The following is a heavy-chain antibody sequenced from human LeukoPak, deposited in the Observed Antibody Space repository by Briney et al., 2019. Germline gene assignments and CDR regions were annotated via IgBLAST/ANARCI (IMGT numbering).Heavy chain of an antibody. Sequence: SVKVSCKASGGTFSSYAISWVRQAPGQGLEWMGGIIPIFGTANYAQKFQGRVTITTDESTSTDYMELSSLRSEDTAVCYCARGRGYSYGRYNWFDGWGQGTPVTVSS. CDR2: IIPIFGTA. J-gene: IGHJ5*02. CDR3: ARGRGYSYGRYNWFDG. D-gene: IGHD5-18*01. CDR1: GGTFSSYA. V-gene: IGHV1-69*05.